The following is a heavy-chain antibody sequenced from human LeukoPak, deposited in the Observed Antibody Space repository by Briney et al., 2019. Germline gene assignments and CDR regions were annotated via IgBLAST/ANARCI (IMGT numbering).Heavy chain of an antibody. CDR3: AKWGCSGGDCYPFDY. D-gene: IGHD2-15*01. J-gene: IGHJ4*02. V-gene: IGHV3-23*01. CDR2: ISGSRGGT. Sequence: PGGSLRLSCAASGSTFSTYAMSWVRQAPGKGLEWVSAISGSRGGTYYADSVKGRFTISRDNSKNTLYLQMNSLRAEDTAVYYCAKWGCSGGDCYPFDYWGQGTLVTVSS. CDR1: GSTFSTYA.